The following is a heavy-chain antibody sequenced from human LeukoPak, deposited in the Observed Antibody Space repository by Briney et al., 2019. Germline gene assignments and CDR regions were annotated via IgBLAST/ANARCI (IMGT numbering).Heavy chain of an antibody. D-gene: IGHD3-10*01. CDR1: GGSIRSTSYY. Sequence: SETLSLTCTVSGGSIRSTSYYWGWIRQPPGKGLEWIGSIYYSGSTYYNPSLKSRVTISVDTSKNQFSLKLSSVIAADTAVYYCARDPARGVFDAFDIWGQGTMVTVSS. V-gene: IGHV4-39*07. CDR2: IYYSGST. J-gene: IGHJ3*02. CDR3: ARDPARGVFDAFDI.